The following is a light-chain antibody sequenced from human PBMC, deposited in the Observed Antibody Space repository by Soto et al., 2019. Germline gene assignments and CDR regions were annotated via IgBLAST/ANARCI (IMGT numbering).Light chain of an antibody. CDR1: QAIRND. V-gene: IGKV1-17*01. CDR2: GSS. CDR3: LQHNVFPRT. Sequence: GDRVTITCRASQAIRNDLAWYQQKPGRAPKRLIYGSSSLQSGVPSRFSGRGSGTEFTLTISSLQPEDFATYYCLQHNVFPRTFGQGTKVEIK. J-gene: IGKJ1*01.